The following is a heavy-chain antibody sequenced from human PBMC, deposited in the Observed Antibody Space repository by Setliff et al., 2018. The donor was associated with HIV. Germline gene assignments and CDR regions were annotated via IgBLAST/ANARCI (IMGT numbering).Heavy chain of an antibody. D-gene: IGHD6-25*01. J-gene: IGHJ4*02. Sequence: SETLSLTCAVSGYSISSGYYWGWIRQPPGKGLEWIGEVTHSGRTNYNPSLESRVTTSVDTSKKQFSLKLTSVTAADTAVYYCARYSPRGYTLTGPYWGQGTLVTVSS. V-gene: IGHV4-38-2*01. CDR2: VTHSGRT. CDR3: ARYSPRGYTLTGPY. CDR1: GYSISSGYY.